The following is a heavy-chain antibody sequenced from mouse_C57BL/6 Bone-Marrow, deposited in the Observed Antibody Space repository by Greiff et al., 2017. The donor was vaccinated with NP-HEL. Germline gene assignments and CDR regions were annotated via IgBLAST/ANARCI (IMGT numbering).Heavy chain of an antibody. J-gene: IGHJ2*01. V-gene: IGHV14-2*01. D-gene: IGHD2-5*01. CDR3: ASSIYYSNWDY. Sequence: VQLQQSGAELVKPGASVKLSCTASGFNIKDYYMHWVKQRTEQGLEWIGRIDPEDGETKYAPKFQGKATITADTSSNTAYLQLSSQTSEDTAVYYCASSIYYSNWDYWGQGTTLTVSS. CDR2: IDPEDGET. CDR1: GFNIKDYY.